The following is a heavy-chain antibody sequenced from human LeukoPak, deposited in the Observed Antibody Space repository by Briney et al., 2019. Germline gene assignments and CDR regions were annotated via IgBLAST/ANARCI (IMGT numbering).Heavy chain of an antibody. V-gene: IGHV1-2*02. CDR1: GYTFTNYG. CDR3: ARLSGRRDIVVVRSYYYGMDV. J-gene: IGHJ6*02. D-gene: IGHD2-15*01. Sequence: GASVKVSCKASGYTFTNYGINWVRQAPGQGLEWMGWINPNSGGTNYAQKFQGRVTMTRDTSISTAYMELSRLRSDDTAVYYCARLSGRRDIVVVRSYYYGMDVWGQGTTVTVSS. CDR2: INPNSGGT.